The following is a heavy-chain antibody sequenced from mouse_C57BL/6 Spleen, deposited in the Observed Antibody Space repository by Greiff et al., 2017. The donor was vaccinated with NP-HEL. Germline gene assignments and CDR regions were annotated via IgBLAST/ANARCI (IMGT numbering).Heavy chain of an antibody. D-gene: IGHD1-1*01. CDR1: GYAFSSSW. Sequence: QVQLKQSGPELVKPGASVKISCKASGYAFSSSWMNWVKQRPGKGLEWIGRIYPGDGDTNYNGKFKGKATLTADKSSSTAYMLLSSLTSEDSAVYFCARLEFITTVENAMDYWGQGTSVTVSS. CDR3: ARLEFITTVENAMDY. CDR2: IYPGDGDT. V-gene: IGHV1-82*01. J-gene: IGHJ4*01.